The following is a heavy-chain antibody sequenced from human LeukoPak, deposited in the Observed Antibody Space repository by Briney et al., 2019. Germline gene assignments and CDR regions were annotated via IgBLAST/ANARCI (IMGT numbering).Heavy chain of an antibody. D-gene: IGHD6-19*01. CDR3: ARGRSG. CDR2: INHSGST. J-gene: IGHJ4*02. Sequence: SETLSLTCAVYGGSFSGYYWSWIRQPPGKGLEWIGEINHSGSTNYIPSLKSRVTISVDTSKNQFSLKLSSVTAADTAVYYCARGRSGWGQGTLVTVSS. CDR1: GGSFSGYY. V-gene: IGHV4-34*01.